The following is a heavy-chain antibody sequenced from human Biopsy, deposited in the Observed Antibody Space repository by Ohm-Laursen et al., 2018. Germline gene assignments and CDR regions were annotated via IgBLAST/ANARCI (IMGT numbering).Heavy chain of an antibody. CDR3: ARGMRSSGWPYFDS. CDR2: IYDRGSTP. CDR1: GDSVSSGSFY. Sequence: SDTLSLTWTVSGDSVSSGSFYWTWIRQPPGQGLEYIGYIYDRGSTPNYNPSLESRVTMSVDMPKNQFSLKLSSVTAADTAIYYCARGMRSSGWPYFDSWGQGTLVTVSS. D-gene: IGHD6-19*01. J-gene: IGHJ4*02. V-gene: IGHV4-61*01.